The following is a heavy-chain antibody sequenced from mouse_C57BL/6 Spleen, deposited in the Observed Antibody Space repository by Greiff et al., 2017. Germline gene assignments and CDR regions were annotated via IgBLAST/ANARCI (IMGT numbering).Heavy chain of an antibody. CDR2: IDPSDSYT. Sequence: QVQLQQPGAELVMPGASVKLSCKASGYTFTSYWMHWVKQRPGQGLEWIGEIDPSDSYTNYNQKFKGKSTLTVDKSSSTAYMQLSSLTSEDSAVYYCARYYYGSTYAMDYWGQGNSVTVSS. V-gene: IGHV1-69*01. J-gene: IGHJ4*01. CDR3: ARYYYGSTYAMDY. D-gene: IGHD1-1*01. CDR1: GYTFTSYW.